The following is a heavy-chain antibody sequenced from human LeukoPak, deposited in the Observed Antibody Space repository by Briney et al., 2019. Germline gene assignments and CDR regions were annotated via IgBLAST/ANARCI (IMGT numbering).Heavy chain of an antibody. J-gene: IGHJ4*02. CDR3: ARVFRSATFDY. CDR1: GYSISSGYF. CDR2: IYHTGST. V-gene: IGHV4-38-2*02. Sequence: PSETLSLTCTVSGYSISSGYFWGWIRQPPGKGLEWIGNIYHTGSTYYNPSLKNRASISVDTSKNQFSLRVSSVTAADTAVYYCARVFRSATFDYWGQGSLVTVSS. D-gene: IGHD6-19*01.